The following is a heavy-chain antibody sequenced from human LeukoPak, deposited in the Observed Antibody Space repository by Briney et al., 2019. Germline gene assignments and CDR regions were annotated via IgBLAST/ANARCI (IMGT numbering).Heavy chain of an antibody. CDR2: IFPILGIA. J-gene: IGHJ6*02. D-gene: IGHD3-10*01. V-gene: IGHV1-69*04. CDR3: ASGVRGVIAIYYGMDV. CDR1: GGTFSRYA. Sequence: SVKVSCKASGGTFSRYAISWVRQAPGQGLGWVGRIFPILGIANYAQKFQGRVTITADKSTSTAYMELSSLRAEDTAVYYCASGVRGVIAIYYGMDVWGQGTTVTVSS.